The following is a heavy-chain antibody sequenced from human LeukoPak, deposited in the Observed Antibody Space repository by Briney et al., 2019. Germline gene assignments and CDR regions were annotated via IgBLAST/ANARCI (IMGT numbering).Heavy chain of an antibody. J-gene: IGHJ4*02. CDR3: ARGPQGVTRPEY. CDR2: IYYSGST. Sequence: SSETLSLTCTVSGGSISSRSYYWGWIRQPPGKGLEWIGSIYYSGSTYYNPSLKSRVTISVDTSKNQFSLKLSSVTAADTAVYYCARGPQGVTRPEYWGQRTLVTVSS. CDR1: GGSISSRSYY. V-gene: IGHV4-39*01. D-gene: IGHD4-17*01.